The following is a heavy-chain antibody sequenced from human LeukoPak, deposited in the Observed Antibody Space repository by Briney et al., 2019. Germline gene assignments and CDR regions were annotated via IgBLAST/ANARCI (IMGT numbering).Heavy chain of an antibody. CDR3: ARDEDYGGNLCAFDI. D-gene: IGHD4-23*01. CDR2: IYSGGST. J-gene: IGHJ3*02. Sequence: GGSLRLSCAASGFTVSSNYMSWVRQAPGKGPEWVSVIYSGGSTYYADSVKGRFTISRDNSKNTLYLQMNSLRAEDTAVYYCARDEDYGGNLCAFDIWGQGTMVTVSS. CDR1: GFTVSSNY. V-gene: IGHV3-66*01.